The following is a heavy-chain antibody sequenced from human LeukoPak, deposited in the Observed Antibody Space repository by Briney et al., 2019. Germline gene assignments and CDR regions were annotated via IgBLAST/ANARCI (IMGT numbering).Heavy chain of an antibody. J-gene: IGHJ4*02. Sequence: PGGSLRLSCAASGFTFSSYSMNWVRQAPGKGLEWVSSISSSSSYIYYADSVKGRFTISRDNAKNSLYLQMNSLRAEDTAVYYCAPDPPRAHYYDSSGYELIDYWGQGTLVTVSS. CDR3: APDPPRAHYYDSSGYELIDY. V-gene: IGHV3-21*01. CDR1: GFTFSSYS. D-gene: IGHD3-22*01. CDR2: ISSSSSYI.